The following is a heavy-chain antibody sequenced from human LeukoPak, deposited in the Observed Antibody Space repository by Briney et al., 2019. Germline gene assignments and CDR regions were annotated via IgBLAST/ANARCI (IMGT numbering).Heavy chain of an antibody. Sequence: ASVKVSCKASGYTFTNYYTHWVRQAPGQGPEWMGIINPSGGSTTYAQKFQGRVTMTRDTSTSTVYMELSSLRSEDTAVYYCASPPSISSSYYYYDMDVWGQGTLVTVSS. D-gene: IGHD6-6*01. J-gene: IGHJ6*02. CDR3: ASPPSISSSYYYYDMDV. V-gene: IGHV1-46*01. CDR2: INPSGGST. CDR1: GYTFTNYY.